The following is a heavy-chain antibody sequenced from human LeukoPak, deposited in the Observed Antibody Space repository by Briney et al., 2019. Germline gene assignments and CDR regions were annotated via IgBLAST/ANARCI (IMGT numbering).Heavy chain of an antibody. Sequence: ASVKVSCKASGYTFTNYAISWVRQAPGQGVEWMGWISAYNGNTNYAQKLQGRVTMTTDASTSTAYMELRSLRSDDTAVYYCARPNDSGWPLGVMDVWGQGTTVTVSS. D-gene: IGHD6-19*01. CDR1: GYTFTNYA. J-gene: IGHJ6*02. CDR3: ARPNDSGWPLGVMDV. V-gene: IGHV1-18*01. CDR2: ISAYNGNT.